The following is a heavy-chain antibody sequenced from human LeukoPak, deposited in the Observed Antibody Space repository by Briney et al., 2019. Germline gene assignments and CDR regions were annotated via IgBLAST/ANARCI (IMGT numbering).Heavy chain of an antibody. Sequence: SETQSLTCTVSGGSISSYYWSWIRQPPGKGLEWIGYIYYSGSTNYNPSLKSRVTISVDTSKNQFSLKLSSVTAADTAVYYCARHPSYYYDSSGLGWYFDLGGRGTLVTVSS. V-gene: IGHV4-59*08. J-gene: IGHJ2*01. CDR1: GGSISSYY. CDR2: IYYSGST. D-gene: IGHD3-22*01. CDR3: ARHPSYYYDSSGLGWYFDL.